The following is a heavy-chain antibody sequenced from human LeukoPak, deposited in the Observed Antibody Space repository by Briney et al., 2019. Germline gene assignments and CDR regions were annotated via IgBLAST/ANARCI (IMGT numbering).Heavy chain of an antibody. CDR2: ISSSSSYI. CDR3: ARGQDYYGSGSGEYYFDY. J-gene: IGHJ4*02. CDR1: GFTFSSYS. Sequence: GGSLRLSCAVSGFTFSSYSMNWVRQAPGKGLEWVSSISSSSSYIYYADSVKGRFTISRDNAKNSLYLQMNSLRAEDTAVYYCARGQDYYGSGSGEYYFDYWGQGTLVTVSS. D-gene: IGHD3-10*01. V-gene: IGHV3-21*01.